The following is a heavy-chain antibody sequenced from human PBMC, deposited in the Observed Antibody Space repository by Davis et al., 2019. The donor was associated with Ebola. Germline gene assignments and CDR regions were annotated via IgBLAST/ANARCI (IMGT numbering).Heavy chain of an antibody. CDR3: ARVGAAAGRGYFQH. D-gene: IGHD6-13*01. J-gene: IGHJ1*01. V-gene: IGHV1-46*01. CDR2: INSSGGST. Sequence: ASVKVSCKASGYTFTSYYMHWVRQAPGQGLEWMGIINSSGGSTSYAQKFQGRVTMTRDTSISTAYMELSRLRSDDTAVYYCARVGAAAGRGYFQHWGQGTLVTVSS. CDR1: GYTFTSYY.